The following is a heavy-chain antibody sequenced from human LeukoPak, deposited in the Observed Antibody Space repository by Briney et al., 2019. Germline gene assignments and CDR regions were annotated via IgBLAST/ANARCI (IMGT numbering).Heavy chain of an antibody. J-gene: IGHJ4*02. CDR2: INAANGST. CDR1: GYSFTDYA. Sequence: ASVKVSCKASGYSFTDYAMHWVRQSPGQRLEWMGWINAANGSTKYSQNFQGRVTITRDTSASTAYMELSGLRSEDTAVYYCAGTYYYDSSGYYPAFDYWGQGTLVTVSS. CDR3: AGTYYYDSSGYYPAFDY. V-gene: IGHV1-3*01. D-gene: IGHD3-22*01.